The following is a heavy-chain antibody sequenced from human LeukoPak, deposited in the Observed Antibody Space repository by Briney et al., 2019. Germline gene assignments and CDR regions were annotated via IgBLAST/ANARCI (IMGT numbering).Heavy chain of an antibody. CDR3: VRSRDKCNTSPD. CDR1: GFIFGNYW. V-gene: IGHV3-7*01. J-gene: IGHJ4*02. D-gene: IGHD2/OR15-2a*01. CDR2: IKQDGSEK. Sequence: GGSLRLSCATSGFIFGNYWMGWVRQAPGKGLEWVAYIKQDGSEKYYVDSAKGRFSISRDNAKNSLYLQLNSLRVEDTAVYYCVRSRDKCNTSPDWGQGTLVTVSS.